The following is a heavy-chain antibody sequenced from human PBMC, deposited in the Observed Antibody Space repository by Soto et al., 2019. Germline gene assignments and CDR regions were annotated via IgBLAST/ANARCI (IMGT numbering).Heavy chain of an antibody. Sequence: GGSLRLSCAASGFTFSSYSMNWVRQAPGKGLEWVSYISSSSTIYYADSVKGRFTISRDNAKNSLYLQMNSLRAEDTAVYYCARPPDYYYYYYMDVWGKGTTVTVSS. V-gene: IGHV3-48*01. CDR3: ARPPDYYYYYYMDV. J-gene: IGHJ6*03. CDR2: ISSSSTI. CDR1: GFTFSSYS.